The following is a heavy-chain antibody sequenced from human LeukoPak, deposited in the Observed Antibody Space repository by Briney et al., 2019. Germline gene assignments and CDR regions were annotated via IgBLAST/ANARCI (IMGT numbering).Heavy chain of an antibody. V-gene: IGHV1-69*13. J-gene: IGHJ5*02. D-gene: IGHD3-3*01. Sequence: SVKVSCKASGGTFSSYAISWVRQAPGQGLEWMGGIIPIFGTANYAQKFQGRVTITADESTSTAYMELSSLRSDDTAVYYCARMPTIFGPQSGWFDPWGQGTLVTVSS. CDR2: IIPIFGTA. CDR3: ARMPTIFGPQSGWFDP. CDR1: GGTFSSYA.